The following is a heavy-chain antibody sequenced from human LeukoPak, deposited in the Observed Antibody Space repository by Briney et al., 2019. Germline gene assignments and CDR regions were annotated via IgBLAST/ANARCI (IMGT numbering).Heavy chain of an antibody. D-gene: IGHD3-22*01. CDR2: INPNSGNT. J-gene: IGHJ4*02. Sequence: ASVKVSCKASGYTFTGYYMHWVRQAPGQGLEWMGWINPNSGNTGYAQKFQGRVTITRNTSISTAYMELSSLRSEDTAVYYCARAKYYDSSGYLLDYWGQGTLVTVSS. V-gene: IGHV1-8*03. CDR3: ARAKYYDSSGYLLDY. CDR1: GYTFTGYY.